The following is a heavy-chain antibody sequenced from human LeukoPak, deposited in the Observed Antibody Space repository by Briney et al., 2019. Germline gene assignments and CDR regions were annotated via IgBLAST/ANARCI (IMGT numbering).Heavy chain of an antibody. Sequence: SETLSLTCAVYGGSFSGYYWGWIRQPPGKGLEWIGSIYYSGSTYYNPSLKSRVTISVDRSKNQFSLKLSSVTAADTAVYYCARLGYNWKNGGAFDIWGQGTMVTVSS. CDR3: ARLGYNWKNGGAFDI. CDR1: GGSFSGYY. D-gene: IGHD1/OR15-1a*01. J-gene: IGHJ3*02. CDR2: IYYSGST. V-gene: IGHV4-39*01.